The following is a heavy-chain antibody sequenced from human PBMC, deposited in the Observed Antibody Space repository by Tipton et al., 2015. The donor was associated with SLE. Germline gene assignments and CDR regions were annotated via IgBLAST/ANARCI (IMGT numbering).Heavy chain of an antibody. CDR2: IYYSGST. D-gene: IGHD2-2*01. V-gene: IGHV4-59*01. CDR1: GGSISSYY. CDR3: ARVPAVYYYYMDV. Sequence: TLSLTCTVSGGSISSYYWSWIRQPPGKGLEWIGYIYYSGSTNYNPSLKSRVTISVDTSKNQFPLKLSSVTAADTAVYYCARVPAVYYYYMDVWGKGTTVTVSS. J-gene: IGHJ6*03.